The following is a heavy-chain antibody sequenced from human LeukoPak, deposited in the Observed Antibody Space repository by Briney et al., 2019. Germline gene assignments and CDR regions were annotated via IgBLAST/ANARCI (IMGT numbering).Heavy chain of an antibody. D-gene: IGHD3-22*01. V-gene: IGHV1-69*01. J-gene: IGHJ4*02. CDR2: IIPMFRTV. CDR1: GGTFSRYA. Sequence: SVKVSCKASGGTFSRYAISWVRQAPGQGLEWMGGIIPMFRTVNYAQKFQGRVTITADESTSTAYMELISLRSEDTAVYYCARDATLYDSRAYYYLWWGQGTLVTASS. CDR3: ARDATLYDSRAYYYLW.